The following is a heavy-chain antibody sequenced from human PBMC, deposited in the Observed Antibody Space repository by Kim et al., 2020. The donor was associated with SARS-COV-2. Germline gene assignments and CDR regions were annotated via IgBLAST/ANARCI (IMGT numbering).Heavy chain of an antibody. CDR2: T. D-gene: IGHD1-26*01. J-gene: IGHJ4*02. V-gene: IGHV1-18*01. CDR3: ARGGSSYWYVDY. Sequence: TNYAHRLQGRDTMTTDTSTGTAYMELGSLTSEDAAVYYCARGGSSYWYVDYWGQGTLVTVSS.